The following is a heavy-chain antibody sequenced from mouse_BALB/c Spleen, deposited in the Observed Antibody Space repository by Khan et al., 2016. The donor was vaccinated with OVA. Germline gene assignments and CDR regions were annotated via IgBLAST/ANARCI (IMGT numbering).Heavy chain of an antibody. CDR1: GFNIKDTY. CDR3: ARRDYGRGFDV. D-gene: IGHD1-1*01. Sequence: VQLQQSGAELVKPGASVKLSCTASGFNIKDTYMHWVKQRPGQGLEWIGRIDPANGNTKYDPKFQGKATITADTSSNTAYLQLSSLTSEDTAVYYGARRDYGRGFDVWGAGTTVTVSS. V-gene: IGHV14-3*02. J-gene: IGHJ1*01. CDR2: IDPANGNT.